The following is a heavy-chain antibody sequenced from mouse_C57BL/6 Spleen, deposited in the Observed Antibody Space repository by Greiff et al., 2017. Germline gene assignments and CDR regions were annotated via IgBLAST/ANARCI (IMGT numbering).Heavy chain of an antibody. V-gene: IGHV1-81*01. CDR3: ARSIGTGTSHYYYAMEY. Sequence: VQLQQSGAELARPGASVKLSCKASGYTFTSYGISWVKQRTGQGLEWIGEIYPRSGNTYYNEKFKGKATLTADKSSSTAYMELRSLTSEDSAVYFCARSIGTGTSHYYYAMEYWGQGTSVTVSS. D-gene: IGHD4-1*01. J-gene: IGHJ4*01. CDR1: GYTFTSYG. CDR2: IYPRSGNT.